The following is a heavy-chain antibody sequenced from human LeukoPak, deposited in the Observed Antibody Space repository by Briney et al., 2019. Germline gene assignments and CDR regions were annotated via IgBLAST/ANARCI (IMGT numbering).Heavy chain of an antibody. CDR2: INPNSGGT. Sequence: GASVKVSCKASGYTFTGYYMHWVRQAPGQGLEWMGWINPNSGGTNYAQKFQGRVTMTRDTSISTAYMELSRLRSDDTAVYYCARANFEYSSSRPDSSFDYWGQGTLVTVSS. J-gene: IGHJ4*02. CDR1: GYTFTGYY. V-gene: IGHV1-2*02. CDR3: ARANFEYSSSRPDSSFDY. D-gene: IGHD6-6*01.